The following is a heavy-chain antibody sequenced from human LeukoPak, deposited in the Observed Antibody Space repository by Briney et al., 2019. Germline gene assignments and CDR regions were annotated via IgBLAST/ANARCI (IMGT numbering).Heavy chain of an antibody. CDR2: IYYSGGT. V-gene: IGHV4-59*01. Sequence: PSETLSLTCTVSGGSISSYYWSWIRQPPGKGLEWIGYIYYSGGTNYNPSLKSRVTISVDTSKNQFSLKLSSVTAADTAVYYCARTTVTTFLDAFDIWGQGTMVTVSS. CDR3: ARTTVTTFLDAFDI. D-gene: IGHD4-17*01. J-gene: IGHJ3*02. CDR1: GGSISSYY.